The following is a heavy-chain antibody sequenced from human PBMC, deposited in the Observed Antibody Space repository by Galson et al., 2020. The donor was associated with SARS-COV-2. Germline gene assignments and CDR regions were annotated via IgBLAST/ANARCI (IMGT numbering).Heavy chain of an antibody. D-gene: IGHD3-9*01. CDR1: GFTFSSYG. CDR3: ARDPYYDVLTAYYTYYYGMDV. Sequence: GESLKISCAASGFTFSSYGMHWVRQASGKGLEWVAIIWYDGNKKYYADSVKGRFTISRDNSKNTLYLQMNSLRAEDTAVYYCARDPYYDVLTAYYTYYYGMDVWGQGTTVTVSS. CDR2: IWYDGNKK. J-gene: IGHJ6*02. V-gene: IGHV3-33*01.